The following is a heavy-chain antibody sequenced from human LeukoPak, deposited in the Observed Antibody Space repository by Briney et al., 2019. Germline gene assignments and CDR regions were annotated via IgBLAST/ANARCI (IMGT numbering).Heavy chain of an antibody. CDR3: ASATNLRNTGELDY. V-gene: IGHV1-18*01. Sequence: ASVKVSCKASGYTFTSYGISWVRQAPGQGLEWMGWISAYSGNTNYAQKLQGRVTMTTDTSTSTAYLELGSLRSDDTAVYYCASATNLRNTGELDYWGQGTLVTVSS. D-gene: IGHD1-14*01. J-gene: IGHJ4*02. CDR2: ISAYSGNT. CDR1: GYTFTSYG.